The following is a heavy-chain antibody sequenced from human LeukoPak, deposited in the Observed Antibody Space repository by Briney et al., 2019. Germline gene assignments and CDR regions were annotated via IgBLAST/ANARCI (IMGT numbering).Heavy chain of an antibody. CDR1: GGSFSGYY. V-gene: IGHV4-34*01. CDR2: INHSGST. D-gene: IGHD6-19*01. CDR3: ARGLSAPGIAVAGMRY. Sequence: SETLSLTCAVYGGSFSGYYWSWIRQPPGKGLEWIGEINHSGSTSYNPSLKSRVTISVDTSKNQFSLKLSSVTAADTAVYYCARGLSAPGIAVAGMRYWGQGTLVTVSS. J-gene: IGHJ4*02.